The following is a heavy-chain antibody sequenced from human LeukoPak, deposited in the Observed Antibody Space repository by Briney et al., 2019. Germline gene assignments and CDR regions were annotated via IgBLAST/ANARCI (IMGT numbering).Heavy chain of an antibody. D-gene: IGHD6-13*01. CDR2: IIPIFGTA. CDR3: ASRRSSSWYLTFDY. J-gene: IGHJ4*02. Sequence: SVKVSCKVSGNSLIYLSMHWVRQAPGQGLEWMGGIIPIFGTANYAQKFQGRVTITADESTSTAYMELSSLRSEDTAVYYCASRRSSSWYLTFDYWGQGTLVTVSS. CDR1: GNSLIYLS. V-gene: IGHV1-69*13.